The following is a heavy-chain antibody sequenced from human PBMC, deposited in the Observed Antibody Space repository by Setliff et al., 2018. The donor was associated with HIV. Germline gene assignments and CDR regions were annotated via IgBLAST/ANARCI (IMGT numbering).Heavy chain of an antibody. CDR1: GYTFSDYY. V-gene: IGHV1-2*02. D-gene: IGHD3-22*01. CDR3: TRGDSSGYFEH. CDR2: INPKCGDT. Sequence: ASVKVSCKTSGYTFSDYYMHWVRQAPGQGLEWMGWINPKCGDTKYAQKFQGRVTMTRNTSISTVYMELSRLRSDDTAVYYFTRGDSSGYFEHWGHGTLVTVSS. J-gene: IGHJ4*01.